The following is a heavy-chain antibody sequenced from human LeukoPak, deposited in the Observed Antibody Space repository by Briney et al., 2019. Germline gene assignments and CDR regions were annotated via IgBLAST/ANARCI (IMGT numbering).Heavy chain of an antibody. CDR1: GYTFTSYD. CDR2: MNPNSGNT. Sequence: ASVKVSGKASGYTFTSYDINWVRQATGQGLEWMGWMNPNSGNTGYAQKFQGRVTMTRNTSISTAYMELSSLRSEDTAVYYCARGPIYGSGSFFKLWGQGTLVTVSS. V-gene: IGHV1-8*01. CDR3: ARGPIYGSGSFFKL. D-gene: IGHD3-10*01. J-gene: IGHJ4*02.